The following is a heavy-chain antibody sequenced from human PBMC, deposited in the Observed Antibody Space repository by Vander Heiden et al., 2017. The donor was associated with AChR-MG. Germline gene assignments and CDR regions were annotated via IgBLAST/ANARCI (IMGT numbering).Heavy chain of an antibody. J-gene: IGHJ3*02. CDR1: GSHFSSYG. Sequence: QVQLVESGGGVVQPGRSLRLSCAASGSHFSSYGVHWVRQAPGKGLEWVAVIWYDGSNKYYADSVKGRFTISRDNSKNTLYLQMNSLRAEDTAVYYCARENNYDILTGPTDAFDIWGQGTMVTVSS. CDR2: IWYDGSNK. V-gene: IGHV3-33*01. CDR3: ARENNYDILTGPTDAFDI. D-gene: IGHD3-9*01.